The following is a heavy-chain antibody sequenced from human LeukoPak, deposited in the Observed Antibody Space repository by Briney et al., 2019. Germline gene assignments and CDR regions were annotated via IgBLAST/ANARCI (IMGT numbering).Heavy chain of an antibody. CDR1: GFTFSSYA. V-gene: IGHV3-23*01. Sequence: SVGSLRLSCAASGFTFSSYAMSWVRQAPGKGLEWFSAISGSGGSTYYADSVKGRFTISRDNSKNTLYLQMNSLRAEDTAVCYCANHYDFWSGPKGPFDYWGQGTLVTVSS. CDR2: ISGSGGST. D-gene: IGHD3-3*01. J-gene: IGHJ4*02. CDR3: ANHYDFWSGPKGPFDY.